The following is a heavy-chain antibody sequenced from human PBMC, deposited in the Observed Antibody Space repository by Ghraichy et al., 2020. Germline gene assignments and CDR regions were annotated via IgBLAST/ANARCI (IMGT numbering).Heavy chain of an antibody. J-gene: IGHJ6*02. D-gene: IGHD3-10*01. CDR1: GFTFSSYS. CDR3: ARDITMVRGGNYYYYGMDV. V-gene: IGHV3-21*01. Sequence: GGSLRLSCAASGFTFSSYSMNWVRQAPGKGLEWVSSISSSSSYIYYADSVKGRFTISRDNAKNSLYLQMNSLRAEDTAVYYCARDITMVRGGNYYYYGMDVWGQGTTVTVSS. CDR2: ISSSSSYI.